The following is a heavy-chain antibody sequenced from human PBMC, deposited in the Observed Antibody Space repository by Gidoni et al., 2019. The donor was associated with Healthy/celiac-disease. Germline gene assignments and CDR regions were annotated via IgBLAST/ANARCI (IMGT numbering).Heavy chain of an antibody. CDR3: AKDKVYCLDY. CDR1: EFTFSSYA. CDR2: ISGSGGST. Sequence: EVQLLESGGGLVQPGGSLSLSCAASEFTFSSYAMSWVRQAPGKGLEWVSAISGSGGSTYYADSVMGRFTISRDNSKNTLYLQMNSLRAEDTAVYYCAKDKVYCLDYWGQGTLVTVSS. D-gene: IGHD2-15*01. V-gene: IGHV3-23*01. J-gene: IGHJ4*02.